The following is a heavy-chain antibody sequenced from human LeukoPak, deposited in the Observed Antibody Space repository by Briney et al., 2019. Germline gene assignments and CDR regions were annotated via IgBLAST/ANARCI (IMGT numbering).Heavy chain of an antibody. CDR1: GFTFSSYA. D-gene: IGHD5/OR15-5a*01. J-gene: IGHJ6*02. Sequence: GGSLRLSCAASGFTFSSYAMHWVRQAPGKGLEWVAVISYGGSNKYYADSVKGRFTISRDNSKNTLYLQMNSLRAEDTAVYYCARVSTGMDVWGQGTTVTVSS. CDR3: ARVSTGMDV. V-gene: IGHV3-30-3*01. CDR2: ISYGGSNK.